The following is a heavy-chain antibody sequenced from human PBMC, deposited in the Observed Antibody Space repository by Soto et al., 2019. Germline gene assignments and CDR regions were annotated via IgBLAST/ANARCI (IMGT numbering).Heavy chain of an antibody. Sequence: VSLKICCKASGCSFIEYWSGWVSQIHGEGLEWMGIIYPGDSDTRYSPSFQVQVTISADKSISTAYLQWSSLKASDTAMFYCARQKKIPDRRTVFDFWGQGSQVPV. J-gene: IGHJ4*02. CDR1: GCSFIEYW. CDR3: ARQKKIPDRRTVFDF. CDR2: IYPGDSDT. D-gene: IGHD2-2*01. V-gene: IGHV5-51*01.